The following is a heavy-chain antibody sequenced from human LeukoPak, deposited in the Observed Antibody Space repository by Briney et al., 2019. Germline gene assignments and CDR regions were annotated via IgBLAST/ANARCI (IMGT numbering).Heavy chain of an antibody. Sequence: GGSLRLSCAASGFTVSSNHMSWVRQAPGKGLEWVSVIYSGGSTYYAGSVKGRVTISRDNSKNTLYLQMNSLSAEDTAVYYCARETGADYYYYYGMDVWGQGTTVTVSS. CDR1: GFTVSSNH. V-gene: IGHV3-66*01. CDR2: IYSGGST. J-gene: IGHJ6*02. CDR3: ARETGADYYYYYGMDV. D-gene: IGHD1-14*01.